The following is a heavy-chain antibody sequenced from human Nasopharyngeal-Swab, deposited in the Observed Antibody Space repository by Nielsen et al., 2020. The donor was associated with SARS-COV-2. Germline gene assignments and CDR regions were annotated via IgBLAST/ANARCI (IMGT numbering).Heavy chain of an antibody. CDR2: INPSGGST. CDR1: GYTFTSYY. Sequence: ASVKVSCKASGYTFTSYYMHWVRQAPGQGLEWMGIINPSGGSTTYAQRFQGRVTMTRDTSTSTVYMELSSLGSEYTAVYYCARVPRFGDSYYYMDVWGKGTTVTVSS. D-gene: IGHD3-10*01. CDR3: ARVPRFGDSYYYMDV. V-gene: IGHV1-46*01. J-gene: IGHJ6*03.